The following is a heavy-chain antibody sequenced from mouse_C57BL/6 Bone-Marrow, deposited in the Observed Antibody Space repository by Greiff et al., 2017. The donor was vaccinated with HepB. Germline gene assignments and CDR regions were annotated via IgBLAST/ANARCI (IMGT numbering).Heavy chain of an antibody. V-gene: IGHV1-7*01. CDR1: GYTFTSYW. J-gene: IGHJ2*01. CDR2: INPSSGYT. Sequence: QVQLQQPGAELVRPGTSVKLSCKASGYTFTSYWMHWVKQRPGQGLEWIGYINPSSGYTKYNQKFKDKATLTADKSSSTAYMQLSSLTYEDSAVYYCARSEESIRLRQDYWGQGTTLTVYS. CDR3: ARSEESIRLRQDY. D-gene: IGHD2-4*01.